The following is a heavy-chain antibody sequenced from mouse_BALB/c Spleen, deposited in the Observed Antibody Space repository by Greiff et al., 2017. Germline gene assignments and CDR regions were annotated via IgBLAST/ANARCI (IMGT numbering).Heavy chain of an antibody. CDR1: GYTFTSYT. CDR2: INPSSGYT. V-gene: IGHV1-4*01. CDR3: AEGVQGFAY. Sequence: VQLQQSGAELARPGASVTMSCKASGYTFTSYTMHWVKQRPGQGLEWIGYINPSSGYTNYNQKFKDKATLTADKSSSTAYMQLSSLTSEDSAVYYCAEGVQGFAYWGQGTLVTVSA. J-gene: IGHJ3*01.